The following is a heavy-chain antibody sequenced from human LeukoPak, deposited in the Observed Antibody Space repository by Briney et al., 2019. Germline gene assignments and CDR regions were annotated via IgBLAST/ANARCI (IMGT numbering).Heavy chain of an antibody. J-gene: IGHJ4*02. Sequence: GKSLRLSCVTSGFPFVAYALHWVRQAPGKGLEWVSVISSDTTNKYYMDSVKGRFTISRDNSKNTLYLQMDSLRLEDTAVYYCARLAAASPGYWGQGNLVTVSS. CDR3: ARLAAASPGY. CDR2: ISSDTTNK. V-gene: IGHV3-30*10. CDR1: GFPFVAYA. D-gene: IGHD3-16*01.